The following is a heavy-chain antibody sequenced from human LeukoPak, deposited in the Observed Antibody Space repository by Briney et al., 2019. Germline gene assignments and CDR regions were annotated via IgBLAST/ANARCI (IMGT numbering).Heavy chain of an antibody. D-gene: IGHD5-24*01. CDR1: GGTFSSYA. J-gene: IGHJ4*02. V-gene: IGHV1-69*06. CDR3: ARYGVEMATSMPGYFDY. Sequence: SVKVSCKASGGTFSSYAISWVRQAPGQGLEWMGGIIPIFGTANYAQKFQGRVTITADKSTSTAYMELSSLRSEDTAVYYCARYGVEMATSMPGYFDYWGQGTLVTVSS. CDR2: IIPIFGTA.